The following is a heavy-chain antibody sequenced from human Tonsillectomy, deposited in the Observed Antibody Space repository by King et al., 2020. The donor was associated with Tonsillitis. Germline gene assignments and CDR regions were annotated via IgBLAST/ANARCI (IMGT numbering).Heavy chain of an antibody. CDR3: ARGRRRAFDI. CDR1: GGSFSGYY. Sequence: VQLQQWGAGLSKTSETLSLTCAVYGGSFSGYYWSWIRQPPGKGLEWIGDINHSGSTNYNPSLKSRVTISVDTSKNQFSLKLSSVTAADTAGYCCARGRRRAFDIWGQGTMVTVSS. V-gene: IGHV4-34*01. CDR2: INHSGST. J-gene: IGHJ3*02.